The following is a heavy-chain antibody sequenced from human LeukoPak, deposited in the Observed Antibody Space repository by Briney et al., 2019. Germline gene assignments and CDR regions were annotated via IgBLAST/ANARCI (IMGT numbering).Heavy chain of an antibody. CDR2: MNPNSGNT. Sequence: GASVKVSCKASGYTFTSYDINWVRQATGQGLEWMGWMNPNSGNTGYAQKFQGRVTMTRNTSISTAYMELSSLRSEDTAVYYCARVRYCSGGSCYAFVAFDIWGQGTMGTVSS. CDR1: GYTFTSYD. J-gene: IGHJ3*02. V-gene: IGHV1-8*01. D-gene: IGHD2-15*01. CDR3: ARVRYCSGGSCYAFVAFDI.